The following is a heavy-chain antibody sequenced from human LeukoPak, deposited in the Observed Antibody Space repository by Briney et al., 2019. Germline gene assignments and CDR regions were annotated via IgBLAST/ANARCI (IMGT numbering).Heavy chain of an antibody. CDR2: MYHSGST. J-gene: IGHJ4*02. V-gene: IGHV4-38-2*02. Sequence: SETLSLTCTVSGYSIRSGYYWGWIRQPPGKGLEWIGSMYHSGSTYYNPSLRSRVIISVDTSKNQFSLRLTSVTAADTAVYYCARQTGSGLFILPGGQGTLVTVSS. D-gene: IGHD3/OR15-3a*01. CDR1: GYSIRSGYY. CDR3: ARQTGSGLFILP.